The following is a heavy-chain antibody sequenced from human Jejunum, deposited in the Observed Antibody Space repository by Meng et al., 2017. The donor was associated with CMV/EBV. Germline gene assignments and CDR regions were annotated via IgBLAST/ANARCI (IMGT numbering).Heavy chain of an antibody. CDR2: IYSSGST. Sequence: LRLSCTVSGASISSYYWSWIRQPPGKGLEWIGYIYSSGSTNYNPALKSRATISADMSKNQFSLKLRSVTAADTAVYYCAKVDGPWGQGTLVTVSS. D-gene: IGHD2-2*03. CDR3: AKVDGP. V-gene: IGHV4-59*01. CDR1: GASISSYY. J-gene: IGHJ5*02.